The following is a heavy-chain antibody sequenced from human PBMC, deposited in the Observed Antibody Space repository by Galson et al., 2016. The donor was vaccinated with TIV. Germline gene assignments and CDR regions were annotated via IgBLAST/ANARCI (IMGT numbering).Heavy chain of an antibody. CDR2: INPSGGST. CDR3: ARENRLFDFWSGYPHLDP. D-gene: IGHD3-3*01. V-gene: IGHV1-46*01. J-gene: IGHJ5*02. Sequence: SVKVSCKASGYRITDYYIHWVRQAPGQGLEWMGIINPSGGSTSYAQKFQGRVTMTRVTSTSTVYMELSSLRSEDTAVYYCARENRLFDFWSGYPHLDPWGQGTLVTVSS. CDR1: GYRITDYY.